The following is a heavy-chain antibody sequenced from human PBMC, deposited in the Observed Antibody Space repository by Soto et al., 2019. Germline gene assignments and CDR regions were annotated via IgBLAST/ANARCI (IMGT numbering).Heavy chain of an antibody. V-gene: IGHV3-23*01. CDR3: AKALVAHPNGVDDYYGMDV. J-gene: IGHJ6*02. CDR1: GFTFSNYA. Sequence: EVQLLESGGGLVQRGGSLRLSCAASGFTFSNYAMTWVRQAPGKGLEWVSAISGIGRTTYYADSVKARFTIARDNSKNTLYLQMNSLRAGDTAVYFCAKALVAHPNGVDDYYGMDVGGQGTAVTVSS. CDR2: ISGIGRTT. D-gene: IGHD2-15*01.